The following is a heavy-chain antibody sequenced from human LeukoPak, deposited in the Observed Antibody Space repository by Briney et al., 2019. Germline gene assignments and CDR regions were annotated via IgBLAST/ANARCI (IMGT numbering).Heavy chain of an antibody. CDR3: ARELSIAAAGHYYYYGMDV. CDR2: INPSGGST. CDR1: GYTFTSYY. J-gene: IGHJ6*02. D-gene: IGHD6-13*01. V-gene: IGHV1-46*01. Sequence: ASVTVSCKASGYTFTSYYMHWVRQAPGQGLEWMGIINPSGGSTSYAQKFQGRVTMTRDTSTSTVYMELSSLRSEDTAVYYCARELSIAAAGHYYYYGMDVWGQGTTVTVSS.